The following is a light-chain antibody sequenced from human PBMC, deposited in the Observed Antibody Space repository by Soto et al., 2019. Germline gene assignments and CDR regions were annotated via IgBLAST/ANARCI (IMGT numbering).Light chain of an antibody. CDR2: GAS. J-gene: IGKJ1*01. CDR1: QTVSSAR. CDR3: HQYDSWT. Sequence: EIVLTQSPGTLALSPCEGATLSCRASQTVSSARLAWFQQKPGQAPRLLIYGASSRATGIPDRFSGSGSGTDFTLTISRLEPEDFAVYYCHQYDSWTFGQGTKVDIK. V-gene: IGKV3-20*01.